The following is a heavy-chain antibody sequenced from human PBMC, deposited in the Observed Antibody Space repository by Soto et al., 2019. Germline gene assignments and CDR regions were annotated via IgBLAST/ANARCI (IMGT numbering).Heavy chain of an antibody. Sequence: GGSLRLSCAASEFTFDKYYMTWVRQAPGKGPEWVANIKPAGSEQYYVDSVKGRFTIPRDNANNSLYLQMNSLRAEDTAVYFCARGNWNYYYGFDVWGQGTTVTVSS. D-gene: IGHD1-20*01. CDR1: EFTFDKYY. CDR3: ARGNWNYYYGFDV. CDR2: IKPAGSEQ. V-gene: IGHV3-7*01. J-gene: IGHJ6*02.